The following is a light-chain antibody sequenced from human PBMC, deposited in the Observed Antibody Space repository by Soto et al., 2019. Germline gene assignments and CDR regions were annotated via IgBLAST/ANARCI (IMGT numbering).Light chain of an antibody. CDR2: RTS. CDR3: QQYDRLWS. J-gene: IGKJ1*01. V-gene: IGKV3-20*01. Sequence: EIVLTQSPGTLSLSPVERATLSCRPSQSVNNNFFAWYQQKPGQAPRLLIHRTSIRATCIPDRFSVSGSGTDFTLTITSLEPEDFAVYYCQQYDRLWSFGQGTKVDIK. CDR1: QSVNNNF.